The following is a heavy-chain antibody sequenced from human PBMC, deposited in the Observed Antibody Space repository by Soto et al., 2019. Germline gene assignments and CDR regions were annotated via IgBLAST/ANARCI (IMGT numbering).Heavy chain of an antibody. Sequence: GESLKISCKGSGYSFTSYWIGWVRQMPGKGLEWMGIIYPGDSDTRYSPSFQGQVTISADKSISTAHLQWSSLKASDTAMYYCARLSGGESIAAAGSFDYWGQGTLVTVSS. CDR3: ARLSGGESIAAAGSFDY. V-gene: IGHV5-51*01. D-gene: IGHD6-13*01. CDR2: IYPGDSDT. CDR1: GYSFTSYW. J-gene: IGHJ4*02.